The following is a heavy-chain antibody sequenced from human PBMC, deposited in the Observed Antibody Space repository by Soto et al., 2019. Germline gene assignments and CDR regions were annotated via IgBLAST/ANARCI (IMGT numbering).Heavy chain of an antibody. CDR2: ISSSSSYT. CDR1: GFTFSDYY. D-gene: IGHD5-18*01. V-gene: IGHV3-11*06. Sequence: PGGSLRLSCAASGFTFSDYYMSWIRQAPGKGLEWVSYISSSSSYTNYADSVKGRFTISRDNAKNSLYLQMNSLRAEDTAVYYCARGPDTAMVPSKTFDYWGQGTLVTVSS. CDR3: ARGPDTAMVPSKTFDY. J-gene: IGHJ4*02.